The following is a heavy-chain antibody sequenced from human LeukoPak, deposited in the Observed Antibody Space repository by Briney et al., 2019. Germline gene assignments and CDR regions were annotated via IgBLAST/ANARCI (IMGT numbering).Heavy chain of an antibody. D-gene: IGHD2-15*01. V-gene: IGHV3-74*01. CDR1: GFTFSSYW. Sequence: GGSLRLSCAASGFTFSSYWMHWVRQAPGKGLVWVSRINSDGSSTSYADSVKGRFTISRDNSKNTLYLQMNSLRAEDTAVYYCARGYCSGGSCYYPLDYWGQGTLVTVSS. CDR3: ARGYCSGGSCYYPLDY. CDR2: INSDGSST. J-gene: IGHJ4*02.